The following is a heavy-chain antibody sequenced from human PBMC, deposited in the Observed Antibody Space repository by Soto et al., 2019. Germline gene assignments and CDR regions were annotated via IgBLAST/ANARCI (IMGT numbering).Heavy chain of an antibody. CDR3: ASVQARVAGAGPYFDY. CDR1: GYTFTSYY. V-gene: IGHV1-46*01. Sequence: GASVKVSCKASGYTFTSYYMHWVRQAPGQGLEWMGIINPSGGSTSYAQKFQGRVTMTRDTSTSTVYMELSSLRSEDTAVYYCASVQARVAGAGPYFDYWGQGTLVTVSS. D-gene: IGHD6-19*01. J-gene: IGHJ4*02. CDR2: INPSGGST.